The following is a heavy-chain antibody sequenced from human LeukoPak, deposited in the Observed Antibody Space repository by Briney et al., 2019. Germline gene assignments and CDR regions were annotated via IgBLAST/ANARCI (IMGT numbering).Heavy chain of an antibody. J-gene: IGHJ4*02. CDR3: AKGSSNWLDHYYFDF. CDR1: GFTFYSYP. D-gene: IGHD6-13*01. CDR2: ISDSGGST. Sequence: GGSLRLSCAASGFTFYSYPMSWVRQAPGKGLAGVSAISDSGGSTQYADSVKGRFTISRDNSKNTLYLQMNSLRVEDTAVYYCAKGSSNWLDHYYFDFWGQGTLVTVSS. V-gene: IGHV3-23*01.